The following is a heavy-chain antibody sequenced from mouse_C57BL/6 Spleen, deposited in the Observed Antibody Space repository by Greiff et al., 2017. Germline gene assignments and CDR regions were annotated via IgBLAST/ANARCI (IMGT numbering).Heavy chain of an antibody. J-gene: IGHJ3*01. CDR1: GFNIKDDY. CDR3: IHYDYDWAWFAY. V-gene: IGHV14-4*01. D-gene: IGHD2-4*01. Sequence: VQLQQSGAELVRPGASVKLSCTASGFNIKDDYMPWVKQRPEQGLEWIGWIDPENGDTEYASKFQGKATITADTSSNTAYLQLSSLTSEDTAVYYCIHYDYDWAWFAYWGQGTLVTVSA. CDR2: IDPENGDT.